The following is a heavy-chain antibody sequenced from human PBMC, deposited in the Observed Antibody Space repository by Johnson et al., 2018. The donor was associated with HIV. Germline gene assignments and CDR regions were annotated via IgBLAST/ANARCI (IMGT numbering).Heavy chain of an antibody. J-gene: IGHJ3*02. CDR1: EFTFSNYA. D-gene: IGHD6-13*01. Sequence: QVQLVESGGGVVQPGRSLRIYCAVSEFTFSNYAMNWVRLTPGKGLQWVAVISYDGTNKYYADPVKGRFTISRDTSKNTLYLQMDSLRGEDSALYYCARGRKDIDAADGLDNDAFDMWGQGTLVTVSS. CDR3: ARGRKDIDAADGLDNDAFDM. CDR2: ISYDGTNK. V-gene: IGHV3-30*04.